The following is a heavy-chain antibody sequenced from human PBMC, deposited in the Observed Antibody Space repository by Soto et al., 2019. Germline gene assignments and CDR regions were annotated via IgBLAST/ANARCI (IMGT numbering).Heavy chain of an antibody. Sequence: RASVKVSCKASGYTFTNYGITWVRQAPGQGLEWMGWISAYNGDTHYTQRLQGRVTMTTDTSTSTAYMELRGLRSDDTAVYYCARVRQLVGYFCYFMAVWGKGTTVTVSS. CDR1: GYTFTNYG. V-gene: IGHV1-18*01. CDR2: ISAYNGDT. J-gene: IGHJ6*03. D-gene: IGHD6-6*01. CDR3: ARVRQLVGYFCYFMAV.